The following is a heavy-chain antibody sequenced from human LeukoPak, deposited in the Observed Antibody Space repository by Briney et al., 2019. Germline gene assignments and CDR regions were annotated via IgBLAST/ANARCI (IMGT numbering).Heavy chain of an antibody. J-gene: IGHJ5*02. Sequence: ASVKVSCKASGYTFTSYAMHWVRQAPGQRLEWMGWINAGNGNTKYSQKFQGRVTITRDTSASTAYMELSSLRSEDTAVYYCARVLVYAKFRWFDPWGQGTLVTVSS. V-gene: IGHV1-3*01. CDR1: GYTFTSYA. CDR2: INAGNGNT. CDR3: ARVLVYAKFRWFDP. D-gene: IGHD2-8*01.